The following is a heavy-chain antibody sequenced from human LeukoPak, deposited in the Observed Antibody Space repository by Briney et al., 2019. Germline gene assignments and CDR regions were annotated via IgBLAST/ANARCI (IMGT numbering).Heavy chain of an antibody. CDR1: GYTFTGYY. Sequence: ASVKVSCKASGYTFTGYYMHWVRQAPGQGLEWMGWINPNSGGTNYAQKFQGRVTMTRDTSISTAYMELSRPRSDDTAVYYCARLIVVVVAATRDPLDYWGQGTLVTVSS. D-gene: IGHD2-15*01. CDR3: ARLIVVVVAATRDPLDY. V-gene: IGHV1-2*02. CDR2: INPNSGGT. J-gene: IGHJ4*02.